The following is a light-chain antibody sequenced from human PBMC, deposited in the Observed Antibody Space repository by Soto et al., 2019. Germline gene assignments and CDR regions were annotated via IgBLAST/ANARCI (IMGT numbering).Light chain of an antibody. CDR2: GAS. J-gene: IGKJ4*01. V-gene: IGKV3-15*01. Sequence: ETVMTQSAATLSVSPGERTTLSCRASQSVNTNLAWYQQKPGQAPRLLIFGASIRATGVPDRFSGSGSGTEFTLSISSLQSEDSAVYYCQQYNDWPPLTFGGGTKVDNK. CDR3: QQYNDWPPLT. CDR1: QSVNTN.